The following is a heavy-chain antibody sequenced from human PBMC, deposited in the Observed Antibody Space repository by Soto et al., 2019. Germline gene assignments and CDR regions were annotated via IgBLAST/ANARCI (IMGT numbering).Heavy chain of an antibody. V-gene: IGHV3-74*01. D-gene: IGHD1-26*01. Sequence: EVQLVESGGCLVQPGESLRLSCAASGFTFRYDWMHWVRQAPGKGLVWVSRIHSDGSSTTYADSVKGRFSISRDNARNTLYLQMNSLRAEDTAVYYCARGDCGAFDLWGQGTVLTVSS. CDR3: ARGDCGAFDL. J-gene: IGHJ3*01. CDR1: GFTFRYDW. CDR2: IHSDGSST.